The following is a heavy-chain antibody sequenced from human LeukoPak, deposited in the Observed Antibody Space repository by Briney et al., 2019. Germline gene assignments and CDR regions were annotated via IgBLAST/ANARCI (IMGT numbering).Heavy chain of an antibody. CDR2: IYTSGST. D-gene: IGHD3-10*01. J-gene: IGHJ4*02. V-gene: IGHV4-4*07. CDR3: ARGPYGSGSYYLFDY. CDR1: GGSISSYY. Sequence: SETLSLTCTVSGGSISSYYWSWIRQPARKGPDWIGRIYTSGSTNYNPSLKSRVTMSVDTSKNQFSLKLSSVTAADTAVYYCARGPYGSGSYYLFDYWGQGTLVTVSS.